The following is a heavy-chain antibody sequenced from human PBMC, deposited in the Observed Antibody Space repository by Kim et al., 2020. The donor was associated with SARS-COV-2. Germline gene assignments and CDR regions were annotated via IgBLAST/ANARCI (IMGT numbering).Heavy chain of an antibody. J-gene: IGHJ4*02. CDR3: AHRLGRLNYSYFDY. V-gene: IGHV2-5*01. Sequence: YSPSLKSRLTITKDTSKNQVVLTMTNMDPVDTATYYCAHRLGRLNYSYFDYWGQGTLVTVSS. D-gene: IGHD4-4*01.